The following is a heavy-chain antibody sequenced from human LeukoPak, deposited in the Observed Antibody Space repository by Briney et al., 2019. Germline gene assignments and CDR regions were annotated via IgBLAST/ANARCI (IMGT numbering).Heavy chain of an antibody. D-gene: IGHD6-25*01. Sequence: PSETLSLTCTVSCGSISSYYWSWIGQPPGKGLEWIGYIYYSGSTNYNPSLKSRVTISVDTSKNQFSLKLSSVTAADTAVYYCARGSATFDYWGQGTLVTVSS. CDR3: ARGSATFDY. J-gene: IGHJ4*02. CDR2: IYYSGST. V-gene: IGHV4-59*01. CDR1: CGSISSYY.